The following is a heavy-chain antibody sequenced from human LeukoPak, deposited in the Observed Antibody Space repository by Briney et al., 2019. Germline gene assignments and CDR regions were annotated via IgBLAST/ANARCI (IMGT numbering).Heavy chain of an antibody. J-gene: IGHJ4*02. CDR3: ARSPILRYYYFDY. V-gene: IGHV4-4*07. Sequence: SETLSLTCTVSGYSISSGYYWSWIRQPAGKGLEWIGRIYTSGSTNYNPSLKSRVTMSVDTSKNQFSLKLSSVTAADTAVYYCARSPILRYYYFDYWGQGTLVTVSS. D-gene: IGHD4-17*01. CDR1: GYSISSGYY. CDR2: IYTSGST.